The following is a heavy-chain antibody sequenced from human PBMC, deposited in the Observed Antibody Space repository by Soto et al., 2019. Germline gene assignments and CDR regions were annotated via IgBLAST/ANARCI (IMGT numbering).Heavy chain of an antibody. D-gene: IGHD3-16*02. CDR2: IYYSGST. CDR3: ARWATLYDYIWGSYRPTYYFDY. Sequence: SEILSLTCTVSGGSISSYYWSWIRQPPGKGLEWIGYIYYSGSTNYNPSLKSRVTISVDTSKNQFSLKLSSVTAADTAVYYCARWATLYDYIWGSYRPTYYFDYWGQGTLVTVSS. J-gene: IGHJ4*02. V-gene: IGHV4-59*01. CDR1: GGSISSYY.